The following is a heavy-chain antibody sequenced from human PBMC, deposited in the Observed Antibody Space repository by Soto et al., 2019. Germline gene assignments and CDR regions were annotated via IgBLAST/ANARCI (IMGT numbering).Heavy chain of an antibody. CDR2: IYYSGST. Sequence: SETLSLTCTVSGGSISSGSYYWGWIRQPPGKGLEWIGSIYYSGSTYYNPSLKSRVTISVDTSKNQFSLKLSSVTAADTAVYYCAGLPFFGLDYYYGMDAWGQGTTVTVSS. V-gene: IGHV4-39*01. J-gene: IGHJ6*02. CDR3: AGLPFFGLDYYYGMDA. CDR1: GGSISSGSYY. D-gene: IGHD3-3*01.